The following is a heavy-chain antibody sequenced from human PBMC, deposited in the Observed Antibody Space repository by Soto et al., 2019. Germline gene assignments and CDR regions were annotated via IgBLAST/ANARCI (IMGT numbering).Heavy chain of an antibody. CDR3: ARRYGVYFDY. Sequence: PSETLSLTCSVSGSSMTTYYWHWIRQAPGKGLEWIGFIYNSGRGSTGSNPSLKSRVTISVDTSKNQFSLKLSSVTAADMAVYYCARRYGVYFDYWGQGTLVTVSS. CDR2: IYNSGRGST. CDR1: GSSMTTYY. D-gene: IGHD4-17*01. V-gene: IGHV4-59*08. J-gene: IGHJ4*02.